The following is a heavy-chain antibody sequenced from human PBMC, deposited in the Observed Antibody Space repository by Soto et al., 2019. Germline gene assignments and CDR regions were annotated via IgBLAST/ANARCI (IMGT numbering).Heavy chain of an antibody. J-gene: IGHJ4*02. D-gene: IGHD3-16*01. Sequence: SETLSLTCTVSGGSIGSTSYYWGWIRQPPGKGLEWIGSINYSGSTYYNPSLKSRVTKSIDTSKTQFSLKLTSVTAADTAVYYCARNRGSGGRYYFDYWGQGTLVTVSS. V-gene: IGHV4-39*01. CDR1: GGSIGSTSYY. CDR3: ARNRGSGGRYYFDY. CDR2: INYSGST.